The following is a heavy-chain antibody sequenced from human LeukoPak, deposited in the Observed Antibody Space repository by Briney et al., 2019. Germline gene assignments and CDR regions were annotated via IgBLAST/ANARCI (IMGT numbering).Heavy chain of an antibody. D-gene: IGHD2-21*01. V-gene: IGHV3-33*06. CDR2: IWYDGSNQ. CDR1: GFTFSSYG. Sequence: PGGSLRLSCAASGFTFSSYGMHWVRQAPGKGLEWVAVIWYDGSNQSYADAVKGRFTISRDNSKNTLYLQMNTMRAEDTAVYYCAKGVAYYYYYVMDVWGQGTTVTVSS. CDR3: AKGVAYYYYYVMDV. J-gene: IGHJ6*02.